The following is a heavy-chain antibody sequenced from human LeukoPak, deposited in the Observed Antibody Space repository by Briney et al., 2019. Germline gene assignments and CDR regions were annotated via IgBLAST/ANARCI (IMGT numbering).Heavy chain of an antibody. J-gene: IGHJ4*02. CDR2: INAGNGNT. D-gene: IGHD2-2*01. Sequence: ASVKVSCKASGYTFTSYAMQWVRQAPGQRLEWMGWINAGNGNTKYSQKFQGRVTITRDTSASTAYMELSSLRSEDTAVYYCAISTRQLYYFDYWGQGTLVTVS. CDR3: AISTRQLYYFDY. CDR1: GYTFTSYA. V-gene: IGHV1-3*01.